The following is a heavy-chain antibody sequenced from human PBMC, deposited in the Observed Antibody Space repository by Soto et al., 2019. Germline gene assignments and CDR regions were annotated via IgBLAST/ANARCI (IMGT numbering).Heavy chain of an antibody. CDR3: ATEGAKTTWNFDY. CDR2: VSPHGANT. J-gene: IGHJ4*02. D-gene: IGHD1-1*01. Sequence: GGSLRLSCVASGFTFGSCGMNWVRQAPGKGLEWVAGVSPHGANTYYADSVRGRFIISRDDSRNTVSLDMNSLRGDDSAVYYCATEGAKTTWNFDYWGQGTVVTVSS. CDR1: GFTFGSCG. V-gene: IGHV3-23*01.